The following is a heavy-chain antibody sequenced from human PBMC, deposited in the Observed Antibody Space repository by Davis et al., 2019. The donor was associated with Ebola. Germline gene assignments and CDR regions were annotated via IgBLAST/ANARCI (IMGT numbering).Heavy chain of an antibody. J-gene: IGHJ5*02. Sequence: GESLKISCAASRFAFDENTMHWVRQAPGKGLEWVAVIFKDGSTYYADSVKGRFTISRDNSKNTIDLQMNGLGDEDTAVYHCAREPGHNSGWVDFDPWGPGTHVTVSS. CDR3: AREPGHNSGWVDFDP. V-gene: IGHV3-53*01. D-gene: IGHD1-26*01. CDR2: IFKDGST. CDR1: RFAFDENT.